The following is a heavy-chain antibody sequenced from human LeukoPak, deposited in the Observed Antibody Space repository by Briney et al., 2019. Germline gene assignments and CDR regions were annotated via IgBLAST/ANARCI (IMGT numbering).Heavy chain of an antibody. Sequence: ASVKVSCKASGYTFTSYGISWVRQAPGQGLEWMGWISAYNGNTNYAQKLQGRVTMTTDTSTSTAYMELRSLRSDDTGVYYCARGGPTPTGWFGELLPNFNDPYGMDVWGQGTTVTVSS. V-gene: IGHV1-18*01. CDR1: GYTFTSYG. CDR3: ARGGPTPTGWFGELLPNFNDPYGMDV. D-gene: IGHD3-10*01. J-gene: IGHJ6*02. CDR2: ISAYNGNT.